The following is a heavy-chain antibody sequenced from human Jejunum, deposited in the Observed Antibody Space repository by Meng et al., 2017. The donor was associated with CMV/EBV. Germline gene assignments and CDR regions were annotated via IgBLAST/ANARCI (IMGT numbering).Heavy chain of an antibody. CDR3: AKLSGYQTTRNWFDL. CDR1: GFGLRNYG. V-gene: IGHV3-23*01. CDR2: IGGSGDSI. D-gene: IGHD5-12*01. J-gene: IGHJ5*02. Sequence: SGFGLRNYGVTWVRQAPGKGLEWVAAIGGSGDSIYNADSVKGRFTVSRDKSKNTVSLQMNSLSPEDTAVYYCAKLSGYQTTRNWFDLWGQGTLVTVSS.